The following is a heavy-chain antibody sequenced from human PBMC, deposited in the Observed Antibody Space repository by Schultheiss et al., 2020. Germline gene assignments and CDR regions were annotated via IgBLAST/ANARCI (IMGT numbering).Heavy chain of an antibody. CDR2: IYYSGST. J-gene: IGHJ5*02. Sequence: SQTLSLTCTVSGGSINSYYWSWIRQPPGKGLEWIGYIYYSGSTNYNPSLKSRVTISVDTSKNQFSLKLSSVTAADTAVYYCAGGSGSYSNWFDPWGQGTLVTVSS. CDR3: AGGSGSYSNWFDP. V-gene: IGHV4-59*12. CDR1: GGSINSYY. D-gene: IGHD3-10*01.